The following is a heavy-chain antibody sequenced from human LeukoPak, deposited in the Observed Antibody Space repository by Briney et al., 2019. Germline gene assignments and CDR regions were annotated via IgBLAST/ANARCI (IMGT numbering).Heavy chain of an antibody. CDR1: GYTFTGCY. Sequence: ASVKVSCKASGYTFTGCYMHWVRQAPGQGLEWMGWINPNSGGTNYAQKFQGRVTMTRDTSISTAHMELSRLRSDDTAVYYCARVGIAARLEFDYWGQGTLVTVSS. CDR2: INPNSGGT. J-gene: IGHJ4*02. V-gene: IGHV1-2*02. CDR3: ARVGIAARLEFDY. D-gene: IGHD6-6*01.